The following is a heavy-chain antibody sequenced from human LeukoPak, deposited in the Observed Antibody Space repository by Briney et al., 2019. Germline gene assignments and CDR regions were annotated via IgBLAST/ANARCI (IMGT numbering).Heavy chain of an antibody. CDR1: GFTFSSYT. J-gene: IGHJ6*02. CDR3: ATAARGQGQWPVPSSVHYGMDV. Sequence: PGGSLRLSCAASGFTFSSYTMNWVRQAPGKGLEWVSAITGSGDGTHYADSVKGRFTISRDNSKNTLYLQMNSLRAEDTAVYYCATAARGQGQWPVPSSVHYGMDVWGQGTTVTVSS. D-gene: IGHD6-19*01. V-gene: IGHV3-23*01. CDR2: ITGSGDGT.